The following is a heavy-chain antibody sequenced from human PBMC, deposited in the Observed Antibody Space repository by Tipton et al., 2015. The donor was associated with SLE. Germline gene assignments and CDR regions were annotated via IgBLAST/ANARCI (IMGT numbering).Heavy chain of an antibody. CDR3: ARTLLDYYYYMDV. V-gene: IGHV1-18*01. J-gene: IGHJ6*03. CDR2: INVYNGNT. CDR1: GYTFTSYS. Sequence: VQLVQSGAELKKPGAAVKVSCKTSGYTFTSYSISWVRQAPGQGLEWMGWINVYNGNTKYAQSLQGRVTMAIDTSTSTAYMELRSLTSDDTAVYYCARTLLDYYYYMDVWGKGTTVTVSS.